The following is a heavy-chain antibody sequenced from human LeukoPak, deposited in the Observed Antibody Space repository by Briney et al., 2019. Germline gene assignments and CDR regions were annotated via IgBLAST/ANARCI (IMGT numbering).Heavy chain of an antibody. J-gene: IGHJ5*02. CDR2: ISSSSSTI. D-gene: IGHD6-19*01. V-gene: IGHV3-48*01. CDR1: GFTFSSYS. Sequence: GGSLRLSCAASGFTFSSYSMNWVRQAPGKGLEWVSYISSSSSTIYYADSVKGRFTISRDNAKNSLYLQMNSLRAEDTAVYYCAREGRKAVAGTPNWFDPWGRGTLVTVSS. CDR3: AREGRKAVAGTPNWFDP.